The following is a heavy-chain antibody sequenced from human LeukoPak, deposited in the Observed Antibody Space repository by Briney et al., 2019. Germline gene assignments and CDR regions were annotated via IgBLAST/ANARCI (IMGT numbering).Heavy chain of an antibody. J-gene: IGHJ4*02. V-gene: IGHV4-39*07. CDR2: IFYTGKT. Sequence: SETLSLTCTVSGGSVYTSDYYWGWVRQPPGKGPEWIGDIFYTGKTNYNPSLKSRVSISVDTSKNQFSLKLTSVTAADTAVYYCARVFDSWGQGTLVTVSS. CDR3: ARVFDS. CDR1: GGSVYTSDYY.